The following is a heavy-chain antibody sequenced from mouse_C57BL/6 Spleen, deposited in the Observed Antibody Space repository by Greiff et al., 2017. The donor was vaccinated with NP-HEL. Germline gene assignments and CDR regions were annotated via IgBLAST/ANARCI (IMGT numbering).Heavy chain of an antibody. J-gene: IGHJ2*01. CDR3: ARSLYYGSSYGDY. CDR2: IYPGDGDT. Sequence: QVQLQQSGPELVKPGASVKISCKASGYAFSSSWMNWVKQRPGKGLEWIGRIYPGDGDTNYNGKFKGKATLTADKSSSTAYMQLSSLTSEDSAVYFCARSLYYGSSYGDYWGQGTTLTVSS. CDR1: GYAFSSSW. V-gene: IGHV1-82*01. D-gene: IGHD1-1*01.